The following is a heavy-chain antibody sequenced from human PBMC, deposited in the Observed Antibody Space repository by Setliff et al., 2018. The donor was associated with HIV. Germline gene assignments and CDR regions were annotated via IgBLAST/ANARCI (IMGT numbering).Heavy chain of an antibody. Sequence: SETLSLTCTVSGGPISSHYWGWIRQPPGKGLEWIGYIYYSGSTYYNPSLQSRVTISVDTSKNQLSLKLTSVTAADAAVYFCARNYSPSGYSSAVDYWGQGTLVTVSS. CDR1: GGPISSHY. V-gene: IGHV4-59*08. CDR2: IYYSGST. J-gene: IGHJ4*02. CDR3: ARNYSPSGYSSAVDY. D-gene: IGHD5-12*01.